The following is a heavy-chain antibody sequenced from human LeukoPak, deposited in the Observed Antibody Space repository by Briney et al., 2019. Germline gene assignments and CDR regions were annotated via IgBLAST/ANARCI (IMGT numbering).Heavy chain of an antibody. CDR2: INHSGST. J-gene: IGHJ1*01. Sequence: SVTLSLTCAVYGGSFSGYYWSWIRQPPGKGLEWIGEINHSGSTNYNPSLKSRVTISVDTSKNQFSLKLSSVTAADTAVYYCASGSSWSEYFQHWGQGTLVTVSS. V-gene: IGHV4-34*01. D-gene: IGHD6-13*01. CDR3: ASGSSWSEYFQH. CDR1: GGSFSGYY.